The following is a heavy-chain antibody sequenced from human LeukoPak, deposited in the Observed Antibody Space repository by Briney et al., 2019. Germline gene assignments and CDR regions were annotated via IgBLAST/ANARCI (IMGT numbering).Heavy chain of an antibody. CDR1: GFTFSSYS. CDR3: ARDTGYSSSLNWFDP. CDR2: ISGSSSYI. Sequence: GGSLRLSCAASGFTFSSYSMNWVRQAPGKGLEWVSSISGSSSYIYYADSVKGRFTISRDNAKNSLYLQMNSLRAEDTAVYYCARDTGYSSSLNWFDPWGQGTLVTVSS. V-gene: IGHV3-21*01. J-gene: IGHJ5*02. D-gene: IGHD6-13*01.